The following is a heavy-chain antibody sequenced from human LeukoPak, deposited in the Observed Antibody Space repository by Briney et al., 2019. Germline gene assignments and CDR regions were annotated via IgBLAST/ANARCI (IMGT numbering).Heavy chain of an antibody. CDR1: GFTFSSYS. V-gene: IGHV3-21*01. J-gene: IGHJ4*02. CDR3: ARDMYYDILTGYPEEGSAFDY. Sequence: KPGGSLRLPCAASGFTFSSYSMNWVRQAPGKGLDWVSSISSSRSYIYYADSVKGRSTISRDNAKHSLYLQMNSLRAEDTAVYYCARDMYYDILTGYPEEGSAFDYWGQGTLVTVSS. CDR2: ISSSRSYI. D-gene: IGHD3-9*01.